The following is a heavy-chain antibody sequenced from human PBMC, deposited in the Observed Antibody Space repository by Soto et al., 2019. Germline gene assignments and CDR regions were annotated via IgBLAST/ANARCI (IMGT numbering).Heavy chain of an antibody. CDR1: GFTFDDYA. J-gene: IGHJ4*02. Sequence: EVQLVESGGGLVQPGRSLRLSCAASGFTFDDYAMHWVRQAPGKGLEWVLGISWNSGSIGYADSVKGRFTISRDNAKNSLHLQMNSLRAEDTALYYCAKDHCTGSRCYSDYWGQGTLVTVSS. V-gene: IGHV3-9*01. CDR3: AKDHCTGSRCYSDY. CDR2: ISWNSGSI. D-gene: IGHD2-8*02.